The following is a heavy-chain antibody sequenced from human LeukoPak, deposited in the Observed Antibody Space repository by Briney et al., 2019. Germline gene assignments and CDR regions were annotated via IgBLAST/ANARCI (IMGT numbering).Heavy chain of an antibody. J-gene: IGHJ4*02. V-gene: IGHV4-59*12. D-gene: IGHD3-10*01. Sequence: SETLSLTCTVSGGSLSTYYWSWIRQPPGKGLEWIGCIYYTGSTIYSPSLKSRVTISVDTSKNQFSLKLSSVTAADTAVYYCARGRYYSYSDYWGQGTLVTVSS. CDR2: IYYTGST. CDR3: ARGRYYSYSDY. CDR1: GGSLSTYY.